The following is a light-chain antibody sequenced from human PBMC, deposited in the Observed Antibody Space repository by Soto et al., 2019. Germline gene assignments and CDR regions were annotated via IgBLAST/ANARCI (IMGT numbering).Light chain of an antibody. J-gene: IGKJ2*01. CDR3: QQYYSYPYT. Sequence: DIQMTQSPSALSASVGERVTITCRASQSISSWLAWYQQKPGKAPKLLIYKASSLESGVPSRFSGSGSGTEFTLTISSLQPDDFATYHCQQYYSYPYTFGQGTKVDIK. CDR2: KAS. V-gene: IGKV1-5*03. CDR1: QSISSW.